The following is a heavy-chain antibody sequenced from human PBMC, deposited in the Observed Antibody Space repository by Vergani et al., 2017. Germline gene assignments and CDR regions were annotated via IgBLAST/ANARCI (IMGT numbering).Heavy chain of an antibody. Sequence: QVQLQESGPGLVKPSETLALTCTVSGDSIRSDYWNWIRQSPGKEPEWIGYIYHSGSTTYNPSLESRVTISIDTSKNQFSLKLSSVTAADTAVYYCARVGSTTTVVTPGGNYYYYGMDVWGQGTTVTVSS. D-gene: IGHD4-23*01. CDR3: ARVGSTTTVVTPGGNYYYYGMDV. CDR2: IYHSGST. CDR1: GDSIRSDY. V-gene: IGHV4-59*01. J-gene: IGHJ6*02.